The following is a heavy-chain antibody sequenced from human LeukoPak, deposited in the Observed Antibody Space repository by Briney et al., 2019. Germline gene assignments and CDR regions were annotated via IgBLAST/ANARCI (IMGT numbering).Heavy chain of an antibody. CDR1: GFTVSSNY. Sequence: GGSLRLSCAASGFTVSSNYMSWVRQAPGKGLEWVSVIYSGGSTYYADSVKGRFTISRDISKNSLYLQMKNLRSEDSALYYCARGATVGPTLYYFMDVWGKGTTVTVSS. V-gene: IGHV3-53*03. D-gene: IGHD1-26*01. J-gene: IGHJ6*03. CDR2: IYSGGST. CDR3: ARGATVGPTLYYFMDV.